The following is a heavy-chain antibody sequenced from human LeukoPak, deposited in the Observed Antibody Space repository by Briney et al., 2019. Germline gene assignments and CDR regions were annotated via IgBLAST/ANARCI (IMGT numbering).Heavy chain of an antibody. CDR2: IAFDGSNK. CDR3: ARGAIAAAGIGYYLDY. J-gene: IGHJ4*02. D-gene: IGHD6-25*01. CDR1: RFTFSRHG. V-gene: IGHV3-30*03. Sequence: GGSLRLSCVASRFTFSRHGMHWVRQAPGKGLEWVALIAFDGSNKYYADSVKGRFTLSRDNSNNTLYLQMNSLRPEDTAVYYCARGAIAAAGIGYYLDYWGQGTLVTVSS.